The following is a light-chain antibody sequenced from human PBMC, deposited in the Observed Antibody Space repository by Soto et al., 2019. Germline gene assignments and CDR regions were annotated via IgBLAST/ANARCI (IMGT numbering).Light chain of an antibody. J-gene: IGLJ3*02. Sequence: QSVLTQPPSVSGAPGQRVTISCTGSSSNIGAGYDVHWYQQLPGTAHNLLIYGNSNRPSGVPDRFSGSKSGTSASLAITGRRADDEADYYCQSYDSSLSGCVFGGGTKLTVL. CDR2: GNS. V-gene: IGLV1-40*01. CDR1: SSNIGAGYD. CDR3: QSYDSSLSGCV.